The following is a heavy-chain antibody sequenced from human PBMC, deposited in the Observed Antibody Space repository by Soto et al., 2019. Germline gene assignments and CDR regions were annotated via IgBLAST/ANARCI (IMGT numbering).Heavy chain of an antibody. Sequence: GGSLRLSCAASGFTFSSYGMHWVRQAPGKGLEWVAVIWYDGSNKYYADSVKGRFTISRDNSKNTLYLQMNSLRAEDTAVYYCARERHYDFWSGYYDAFDIWGQGTMVTVSS. J-gene: IGHJ3*02. V-gene: IGHV3-33*01. D-gene: IGHD3-3*01. CDR2: IWYDGSNK. CDR3: ARERHYDFWSGYYDAFDI. CDR1: GFTFSSYG.